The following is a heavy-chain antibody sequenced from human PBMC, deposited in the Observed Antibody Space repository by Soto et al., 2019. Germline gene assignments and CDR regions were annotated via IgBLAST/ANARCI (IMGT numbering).Heavy chain of an antibody. CDR3: ARDFVYSSDTTGKYYYYGMDV. V-gene: IGHV1-2*04. CDR2: INPNSGGT. D-gene: IGHD6-19*01. Sequence: ASVKVSCKASGYTFTGYYMHWVRQAPGQGLEWMGWINPNSGGTNYAQKFQGWVTMTRDTSISTAYMELNSLRAEDTAVYYCARDFVYSSDTTGKYYYYGMDVWGQGTTVTVSS. CDR1: GYTFTGYY. J-gene: IGHJ6*02.